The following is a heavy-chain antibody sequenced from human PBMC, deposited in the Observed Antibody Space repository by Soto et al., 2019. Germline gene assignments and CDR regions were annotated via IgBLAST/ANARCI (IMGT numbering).Heavy chain of an antibody. CDR1: GGSISSSSYY. D-gene: IGHD3-3*01. V-gene: IGHV4-39*01. J-gene: IGHJ5*02. CDR2: IYYSGNT. Sequence: QLQLQESGPGLVKPSETLSLTCTVSGGSISSSSYYWGWIRQPPGKGLEWIGSIYYSGNTYYNPSLKSRVTISVDTSKNQFSLKLSSVTAADTAVYYCARRQTSYDFWSGYYAGWFDPWGQGTLVTVSS. CDR3: ARRQTSYDFWSGYYAGWFDP.